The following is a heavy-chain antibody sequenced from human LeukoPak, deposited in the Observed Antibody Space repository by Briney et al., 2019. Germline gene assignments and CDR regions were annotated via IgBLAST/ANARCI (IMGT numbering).Heavy chain of an antibody. D-gene: IGHD5-24*01. Sequence: SETLSLTCTVSGGSISSGDYYWSWIRQPPGKGLEWIGYIYYSGSAYYNPSLKSRVTISVDTSKNQFSLKLSSVTAADTAVYYCARDFDGTYSFDYWGQGTLVTVSS. CDR2: IYYSGSA. J-gene: IGHJ4*02. CDR1: GGSISSGDYY. CDR3: ARDFDGTYSFDY. V-gene: IGHV4-30-4*08.